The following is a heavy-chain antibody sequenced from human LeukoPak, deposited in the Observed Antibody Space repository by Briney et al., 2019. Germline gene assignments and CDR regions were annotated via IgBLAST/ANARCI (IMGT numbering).Heavy chain of an antibody. Sequence: GGSLRLSCEASGFTFSNYWMHWVRQAPGKGLEWVAVISYDGSNKYYADSVKGRFTISRDNSKNTLYLQMNSLRAEDTAVYYCARDLIVVVITNWFDPWGQGTLVTVSS. D-gene: IGHD3-22*01. CDR1: GFTFSNYW. J-gene: IGHJ5*02. V-gene: IGHV3-30-3*01. CDR2: ISYDGSNK. CDR3: ARDLIVVVITNWFDP.